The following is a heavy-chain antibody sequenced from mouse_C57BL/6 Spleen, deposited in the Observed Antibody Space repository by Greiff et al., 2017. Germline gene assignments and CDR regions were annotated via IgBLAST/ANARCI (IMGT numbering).Heavy chain of an antibody. CDR2: IHPNSGST. CDR1: GYTFTSYW. CDR3: ARLYYGSPAWFAY. D-gene: IGHD1-1*01. J-gene: IGHJ3*01. V-gene: IGHV1-64*01. Sequence: QVQLKQPGAELVKPGASVKLSCKASGYTFTSYWMHWVKQRPGQGLEWIGIIHPNSGSTNYNEKFKSKATLTVDKSSSTAYMQLSSLTSEDSAVYYGARLYYGSPAWFAYWGQGTLVTVSA.